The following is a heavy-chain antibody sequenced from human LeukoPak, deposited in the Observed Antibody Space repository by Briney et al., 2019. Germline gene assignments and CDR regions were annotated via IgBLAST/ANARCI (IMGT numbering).Heavy chain of an antibody. V-gene: IGHV3-11*04. CDR2: ISASGETT. D-gene: IGHD1-26*01. CDR1: GFTFRNYY. CDR3: ARDPSWEILSYFDY. J-gene: IGHJ4*02. Sequence: GGSLRLSCVVSGFTFRNYYMTWTRQAPGKGLEWVSYISASGETTYYGDSVRGRFTISRDNAKNSLYLDMNTLKAEDTAVYYCARDPSWEILSYFDYWGQGTLVTVSS.